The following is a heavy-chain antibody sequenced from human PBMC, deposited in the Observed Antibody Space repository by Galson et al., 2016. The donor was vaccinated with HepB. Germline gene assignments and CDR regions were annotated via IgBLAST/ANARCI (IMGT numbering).Heavy chain of an antibody. CDR2: IYYTGRT. CDR1: GGSIGSSNYY. Sequence: SETLSLTCVVSGGSIGSSNYYWGWIRQPPGKALEWLGSIYYTGRTFYHPSLKSRVTIFGDTSSNQYSLRLSSVTAADTAVYYCARHEPSFCNSGTCYPYYFDYWGQGTLVTVSS. CDR3: ARHEPSFCNSGTCYPYYFDY. D-gene: IGHD1-26*01. V-gene: IGHV4-39*01. J-gene: IGHJ4*02.